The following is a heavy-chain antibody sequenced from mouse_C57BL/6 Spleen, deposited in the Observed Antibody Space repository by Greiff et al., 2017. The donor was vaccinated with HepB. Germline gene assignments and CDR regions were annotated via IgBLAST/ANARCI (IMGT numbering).Heavy chain of an antibody. CDR1: GYAFSSSW. D-gene: IGHD1-1*01. Sequence: QVQLKQSGPELVKPGASVKISCKASGYAFSSSWMNWVKQRPGKGLEWIGRIYPGDGDTNYNGKFKGKATLTADKSSSTAYMQLSSLTSEDSAVYFCARSRDYSYAMDYWGQGTSVTVSS. CDR3: ARSRDYSYAMDY. J-gene: IGHJ4*01. V-gene: IGHV1-82*01. CDR2: IYPGDGDT.